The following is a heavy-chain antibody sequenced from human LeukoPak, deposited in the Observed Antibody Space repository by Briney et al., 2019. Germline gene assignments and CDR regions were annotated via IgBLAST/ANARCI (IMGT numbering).Heavy chain of an antibody. CDR1: GFTFDDYG. J-gene: IGHJ4*02. CDR3: ARAQPVGYDSSGYYTPPQD. V-gene: IGHV3-20*04. Sequence: GGSLRLSCAAYGFTFDDYGMSWDRQAPGKGLEWVSGINWNGGSTGYADSVKGRFTISRDNAKNSLYLQMNSLRAEHTALYYCARAQPVGYDSSGYYTPPQDWGQGTLVTVSS. CDR2: INWNGGST. D-gene: IGHD3-22*01.